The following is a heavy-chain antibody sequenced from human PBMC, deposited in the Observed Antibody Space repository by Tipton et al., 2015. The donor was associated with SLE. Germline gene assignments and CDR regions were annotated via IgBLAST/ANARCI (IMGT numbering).Heavy chain of an antibody. V-gene: IGHV4-59*01. D-gene: IGHD1-26*01. CDR1: GGSISSYY. CDR2: IYYSGST. J-gene: IGHJ6*02. Sequence: TLSLTCTVSGGSISSYYWSWIRQPPGKGLEWIGYIYYSGSTNYNPSLKSRVTISVDTSKNQFSLKLSSVTAADTAVYYCAREWELLQDGMDVWGQGTTVTVSS. CDR3: AREWELLQDGMDV.